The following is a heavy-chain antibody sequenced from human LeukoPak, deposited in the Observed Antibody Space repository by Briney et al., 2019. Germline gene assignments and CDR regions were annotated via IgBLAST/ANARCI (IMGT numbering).Heavy chain of an antibody. V-gene: IGHV4-38-2*01. CDR2: IYHSGST. CDR3: ARGLIAAAVYFDY. J-gene: IGHJ4*02. D-gene: IGHD6-13*01. CDR1: GYSISSGYY. Sequence: SETLSLTCAVSGYSISSGYYWGWIRQPPGKGLEWIGSIYHSGSTYYDPSLKGRVTISVDTSKNQFSLKLSSVTAADTAVYYCARGLIAAAVYFDYWGQGTLVTVSS.